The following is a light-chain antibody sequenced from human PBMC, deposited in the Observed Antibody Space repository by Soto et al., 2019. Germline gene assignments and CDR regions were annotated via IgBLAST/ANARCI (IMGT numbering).Light chain of an antibody. CDR2: DAS. Sequence: EIVMTQSPATLSVSPGERATLSCRASQSVSSSLAWYQQKPGQAPRLLIYDASNRATGIPARFSGSGSGTDFTLTISSLEPEDFAVYYCQQRSNWPPWTFGQGTKVDIK. V-gene: IGKV3-11*01. CDR3: QQRSNWPPWT. J-gene: IGKJ1*01. CDR1: QSVSSS.